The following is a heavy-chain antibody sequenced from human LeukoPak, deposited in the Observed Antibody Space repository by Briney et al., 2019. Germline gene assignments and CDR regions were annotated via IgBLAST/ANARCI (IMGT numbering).Heavy chain of an antibody. CDR2: INPNSGGT. CDR1: GYIFTSYD. CDR3: ARYLSSSWYNWFDP. J-gene: IGHJ5*02. V-gene: IGHV1-2*02. D-gene: IGHD6-13*01. Sequence: ASVKVSCKASGYIFTSYDINWVRQATGQGLEWMGWINPNSGGTNYAQKFQGRVTMTRDTSISTAYMELSRLRSDDTAVYYCARYLSSSWYNWFDPWGQGTLVTVSS.